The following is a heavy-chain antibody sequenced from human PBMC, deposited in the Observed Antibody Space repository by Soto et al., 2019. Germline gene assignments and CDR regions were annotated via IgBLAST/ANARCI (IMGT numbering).Heavy chain of an antibody. CDR3: AGGYCSSTSCYKHYYYYGMDV. Sequence: QVQLVQSGAEVKKPGSSVKVSCKASGGTFSSYAISWVRQAPGQGLEWMGGIIPIFGTANYAQKFQGRVTITADESTSTAYMELSSLRSEDTAVYYCAGGYCSSTSCYKHYYYYGMDVWGQGPTVTVSS. D-gene: IGHD2-2*01. J-gene: IGHJ6*02. CDR1: GGTFSSYA. V-gene: IGHV1-69*01. CDR2: IIPIFGTA.